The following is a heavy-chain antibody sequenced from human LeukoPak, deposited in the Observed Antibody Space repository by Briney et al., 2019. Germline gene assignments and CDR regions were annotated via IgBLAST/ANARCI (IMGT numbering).Heavy chain of an antibody. D-gene: IGHD3-22*01. CDR2: ISYDGSDK. J-gene: IGHJ5*01. Sequence: GRSLRLSCAASGFTFSSYAMHWIRQAPGKGLEWVAVISYDGSDKYYADSVKGRFTISRDNSKNTLYLRMNSLRAEDTAVYYCARDLYYYDSSGWFDSWGQGTLVTVSS. CDR3: ARDLYYYDSSGWFDS. V-gene: IGHV3-30*04. CDR1: GFTFSSYA.